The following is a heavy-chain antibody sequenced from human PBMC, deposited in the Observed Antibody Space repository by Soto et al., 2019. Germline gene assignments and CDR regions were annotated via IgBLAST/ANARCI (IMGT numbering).Heavy chain of an antibody. J-gene: IGHJ5*02. Sequence: PGGSLRLSCASSGFPFSSYAMSWVRQAPGKGLEWVSAISGSGGSTYYADSVKGRFTISRDNSKNTLYLQMNSLRAEDTAVYYCAKRRLGQTGTNLWGQGTLVTVSS. CDR1: GFPFSSYA. CDR3: AKRRLGQTGTNL. D-gene: IGHD1-7*01. CDR2: ISGSGGST. V-gene: IGHV3-23*01.